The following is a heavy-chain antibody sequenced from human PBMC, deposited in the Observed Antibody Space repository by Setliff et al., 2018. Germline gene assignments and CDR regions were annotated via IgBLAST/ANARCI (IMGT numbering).Heavy chain of an antibody. CDR2: IIPIFGST. D-gene: IGHD7-27*01. V-gene: IGHV1-69*13. CDR3: ARGPGDVAFDY. Sequence: ASVKVSCKASGYTFKTYGFTWVRQAPGQGLEWMGGIIPIFGSTNYAQKFQDRVTITADESTSTAYMELSSLRFEDTAVYYCARGPGDVAFDYWGQGTLVTVSS. CDR1: GYTFKTYG. J-gene: IGHJ4*02.